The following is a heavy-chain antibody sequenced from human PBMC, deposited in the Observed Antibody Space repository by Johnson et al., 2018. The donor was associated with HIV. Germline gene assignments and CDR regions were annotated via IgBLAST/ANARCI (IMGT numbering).Heavy chain of an antibody. D-gene: IGHD2-21*02. Sequence: QVQLVESGGGVVQPGGSLRLSCAASGFTFRSYGMHWVRQAPGKGLEWVAFIRYDGSNKYYADSVKGRFTISRDNSKNTLYLQMNSLRAEDTAVYYCAKDKAVVTALYDAFDIWGQGTMVTVSS. CDR1: GFTFRSYG. J-gene: IGHJ3*02. V-gene: IGHV3-30*02. CDR2: IRYDGSNK. CDR3: AKDKAVVTALYDAFDI.